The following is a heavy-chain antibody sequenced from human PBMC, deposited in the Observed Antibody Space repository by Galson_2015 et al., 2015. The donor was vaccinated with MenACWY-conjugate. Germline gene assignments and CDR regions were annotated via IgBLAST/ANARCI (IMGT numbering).Heavy chain of an antibody. J-gene: IGHJ3*02. CDR1: GFTFSYD. D-gene: IGHD6-13*01. CDR2: ISGSGSIT. Sequence: SLRLSCAASGFTFSYDVSWVRQPSGEGLEGGSGISGSGSITYYADYVKGRFIISRENSKNTLFLQMSSLRADDKAVYYYVKGWQQLGDISGHGTIVPVSS. V-gene: IGHV3-23*01. CDR3: VKGWQQLGDI.